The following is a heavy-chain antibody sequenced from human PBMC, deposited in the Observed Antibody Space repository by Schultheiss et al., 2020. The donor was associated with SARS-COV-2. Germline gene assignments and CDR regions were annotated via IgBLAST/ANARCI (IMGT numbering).Heavy chain of an antibody. V-gene: IGHV1-69*05. CDR1: GGTFTNSA. Sequence: SVKVSCKASGGTFTNSAISWVRQAPGQGLAPGQGLEWVGGVIPIFGTANYAQMLQGRVTMTTDTSTSTAFMELRSLRSDDTAVYYCARDEQWLPNNWFDPWGQGTLVTVSS. J-gene: IGHJ5*02. CDR3: ARDEQWLPNNWFDP. CDR2: VIPIFGTA. D-gene: IGHD6-19*01.